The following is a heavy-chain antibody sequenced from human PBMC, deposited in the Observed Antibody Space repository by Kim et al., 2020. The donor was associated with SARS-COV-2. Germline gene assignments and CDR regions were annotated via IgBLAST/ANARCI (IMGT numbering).Heavy chain of an antibody. CDR3: ARDGRVVVVAATFNWFDP. V-gene: IGHV4-39*01. J-gene: IGHJ5*02. D-gene: IGHD2-15*01. Sequence: KSRVTISVDTSKNQFSLKLSSVTAADTAVYYCARDGRVVVVAATFNWFDPWGQGTLVTVSS.